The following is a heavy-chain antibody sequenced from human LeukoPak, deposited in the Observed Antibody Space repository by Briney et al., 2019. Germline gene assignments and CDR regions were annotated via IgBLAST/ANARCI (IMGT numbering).Heavy chain of an antibody. CDR3: ARDAHLASGNYYGH. V-gene: IGHV3-74*01. D-gene: IGHD1-26*01. CDR1: GLTFTSYW. J-gene: IGHJ4*02. Sequence: GGSLRLSCAASGLTFTSYWMHWVRQVPGKGLVWVSRIDSDGSTTTYADSVKGRFTISRDNAKNTLYLQMNSLRAEDTAVYYCARDAHLASGNYYGHWGQGTLVTVSS. CDR2: IDSDGSTT.